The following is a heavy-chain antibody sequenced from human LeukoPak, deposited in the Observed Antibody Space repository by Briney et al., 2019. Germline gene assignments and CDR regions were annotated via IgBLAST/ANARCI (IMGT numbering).Heavy chain of an antibody. J-gene: IGHJ2*01. CDR1: GFTFSSYS. Sequence: GGSLRLSCAASGFTFSSYSMNCVRQAPGKGLEWVSSISSSSSYIYYADSVKGRFTISRDNAKNSLYLQMNSLRAEDTAVYYCARDLGPYCGGDCYSGGYFDLWGRGTLVTVSS. D-gene: IGHD2-21*02. CDR2: ISSSSSYI. V-gene: IGHV3-21*01. CDR3: ARDLGPYCGGDCYSGGYFDL.